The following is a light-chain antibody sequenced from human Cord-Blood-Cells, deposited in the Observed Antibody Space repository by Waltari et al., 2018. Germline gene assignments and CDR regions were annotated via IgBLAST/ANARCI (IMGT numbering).Light chain of an antibody. CDR2: AAS. J-gene: IGKJ1*01. CDR3: QQSYSTLQWT. Sequence: DIQMTQSPSSLSASVGDRVTITCRASQSIRSYLNWYQQKPGKAPKLLIYAASSLQSGVPSRFSGSGSGTDVTLTISSLQPEDFATYYCQQSYSTLQWTFGQGTKVEIK. V-gene: IGKV1-39*01. CDR1: QSIRSY.